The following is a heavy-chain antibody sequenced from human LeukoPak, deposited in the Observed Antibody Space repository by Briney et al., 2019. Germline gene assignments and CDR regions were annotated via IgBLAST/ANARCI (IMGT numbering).Heavy chain of an antibody. Sequence: GGSLRLSCAASGFTFSNYALNWVRQAPGKGLEWVSAISGNGGSTYYADSVKGRFTIPRDSSKNILYLQMNSLRAEDTAVYYCARDGRWGIAAAGTSFDYWGQGTLVTVSS. CDR2: ISGNGGST. CDR1: GFTFSNYA. CDR3: ARDGRWGIAAAGTSFDY. V-gene: IGHV3-23*01. J-gene: IGHJ4*02. D-gene: IGHD6-13*01.